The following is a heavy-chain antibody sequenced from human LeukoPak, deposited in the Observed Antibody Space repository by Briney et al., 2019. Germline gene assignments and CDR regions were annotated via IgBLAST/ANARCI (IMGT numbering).Heavy chain of an antibody. J-gene: IGHJ4*02. CDR2: INHSGST. D-gene: IGHD3-9*01. Sequence: SETLSLTCAVYGGSFSGYYWSWIRQPPGKGLEWIGEINHSGSTSYNPSLKSRVTMSVDTSKNQFSLKLSSVTAADTAVYYCASGGGVLRYFDWLNYWGQGTLVTVSS. CDR1: GGSFSGYY. CDR3: ASGGGVLRYFDWLNY. V-gene: IGHV4-34*01.